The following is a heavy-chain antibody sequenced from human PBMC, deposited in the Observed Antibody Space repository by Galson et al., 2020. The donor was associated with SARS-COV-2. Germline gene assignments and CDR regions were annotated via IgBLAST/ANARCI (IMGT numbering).Heavy chain of an antibody. J-gene: IGHJ4*02. CDR2: IKQAGSEK. CDR3: ASSLWLRGSFAY. V-gene: IGHV3-7*03. CDR1: GFTISSYC. Sequence: GGSLRLSCAASGFTISSYCMSWVRQAQGKGLEWVANIKQAGSEKYYVDSVKGRFTISRDNAKNSLYLQMNSLRAEDTAVYYCASSLWLRGSFAYWGQGTLVTVSS. D-gene: IGHD5-18*01.